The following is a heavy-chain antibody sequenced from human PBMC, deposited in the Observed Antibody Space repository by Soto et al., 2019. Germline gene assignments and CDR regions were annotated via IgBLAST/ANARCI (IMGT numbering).Heavy chain of an antibody. CDR3: AKDDGRRWYVDE. D-gene: IGHD6-13*01. CDR1: GFSFSSYA. Sequence: PGGSLIHSCTASGFSFSSYAMSWVRQAPGKGLEWVSGISGSGVRTYYADPVKGRFTISRDNSKNTLYLQMNSLRAEDTAVQYCAKDDGRRWYVDEWGMGNLVTV. J-gene: IGHJ4*02. V-gene: IGHV3-23*01. CDR2: ISGSGVRT.